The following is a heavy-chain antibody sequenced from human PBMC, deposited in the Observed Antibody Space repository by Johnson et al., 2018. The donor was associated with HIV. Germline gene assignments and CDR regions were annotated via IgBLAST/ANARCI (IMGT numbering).Heavy chain of an antibody. CDR3: ARVVRNSYRYLLGTFDM. V-gene: IGHV3-66*02. D-gene: IGHD5-18*01. Sequence: VQLVESGGGLVQPGGSLRLSCTASGFPVTSNFMTWVRQPPGKGLDWVSAVYSTFGTYYADSVRGRFTISTDNSKNTLYLQMNSLRREDTAVYYCARVVRNSYRYLLGTFDMWDQGTMVTVSS. CDR2: VYSTFGT. J-gene: IGHJ3*02. CDR1: GFPVTSNF.